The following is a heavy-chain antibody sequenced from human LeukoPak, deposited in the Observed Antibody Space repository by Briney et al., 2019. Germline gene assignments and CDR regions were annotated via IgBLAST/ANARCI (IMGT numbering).Heavy chain of an antibody. CDR3: ARPLFSVAMIEGIAFDP. Sequence: GGSLRLSCAASGFTFSSYGMHWVRQAPGKGLEWVAFIRYDGSNKYYADSVKGRFTISRDNSKNTLYLQMNSLRAEDTAVYYCARPLFSVAMIEGIAFDPWGQGTLVTVSS. J-gene: IGHJ5*02. V-gene: IGHV3-30*02. CDR1: GFTFSSYG. CDR2: IRYDGSNK. D-gene: IGHD5-12*01.